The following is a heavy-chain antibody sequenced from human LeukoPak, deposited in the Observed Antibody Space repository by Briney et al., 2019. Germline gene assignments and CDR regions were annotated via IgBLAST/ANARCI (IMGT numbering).Heavy chain of an antibody. CDR1: GFTFSSYA. J-gene: IGHJ3*02. Sequence: GGSLRLSCAASGFTFSSYAMSWVRQAPGKGLEWVSAISGSGGSTYYADSVKGRFTISRDNSKNTLYLQMNSLRAEDTAVYYCAKDPDFWSGYPGPDAFDIWGQGTMVTVSS. CDR2: ISGSGGST. CDR3: AKDPDFWSGYPGPDAFDI. V-gene: IGHV3-23*01. D-gene: IGHD3-3*01.